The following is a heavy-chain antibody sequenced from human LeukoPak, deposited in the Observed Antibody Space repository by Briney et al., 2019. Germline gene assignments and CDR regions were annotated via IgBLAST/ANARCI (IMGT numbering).Heavy chain of an antibody. Sequence: GGSLRLSCVASGFSFSSYGMTWVRQAPGKGLEWVSSISGGGGSTNSADSVKGRFTISRDNSKNTLYLQMSSLRAEDTAVYYCAKSSYYDSSGYYREYYFDHWGQGTLVTVSS. CDR1: GFSFSSYG. J-gene: IGHJ4*02. CDR3: AKSSYYDSSGYYREYYFDH. CDR2: ISGGGGST. D-gene: IGHD3-22*01. V-gene: IGHV3-23*01.